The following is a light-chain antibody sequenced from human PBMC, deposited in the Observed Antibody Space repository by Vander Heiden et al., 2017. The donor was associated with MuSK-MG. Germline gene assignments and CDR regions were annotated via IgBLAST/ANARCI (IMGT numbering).Light chain of an antibody. CDR1: SSDVGGYNY. Sequence: QSALTQPASVSGSPGQSITLSCTGTSSDVGGYNYVSWYQQHPGKAPKLMIYDVSNRPSVVSNRFSGSKSGNTASLTISGLQAGDEADYYCSSYTSSSLYVFGTGTKVTVL. CDR2: DVS. CDR3: SSYTSSSLYV. V-gene: IGLV2-14*03. J-gene: IGLJ1*01.